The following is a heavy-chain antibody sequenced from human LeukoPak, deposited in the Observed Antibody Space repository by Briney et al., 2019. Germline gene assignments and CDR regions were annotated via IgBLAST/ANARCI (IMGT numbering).Heavy chain of an antibody. CDR1: GFTFSSYS. V-gene: IGHV3-48*01. CDR3: ARDSIAAAGTPDY. J-gene: IGHJ4*02. Sequence: PGGSLRLSCAASGFTFSSYSMNWVRQAPGKGLEWVSYISSSSGLIYYADSVKGRFTISRDNAKNSLYLQMNSLRAEDTAVYYCARDSIAAAGTPDYWGQGTLVTVSS. D-gene: IGHD6-13*01. CDR2: ISSSSGLI.